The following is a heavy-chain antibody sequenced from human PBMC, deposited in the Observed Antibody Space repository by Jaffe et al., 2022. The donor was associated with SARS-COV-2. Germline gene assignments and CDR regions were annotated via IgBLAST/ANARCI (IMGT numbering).Heavy chain of an antibody. CDR1: GGSFSGYY. Sequence: QVQLQQWGAGLLKPSETLSLTCAVYGGSFSGYYWSWIRQPPGKGLEWIGEINHSGSTNYNPSLKSRVTISVDTSKNQFSLKLSSVTAADTAVYYCARGKGTGRLMVRGVRGPHDAFDIWGQGTMVTVSS. CDR2: INHSGST. V-gene: IGHV4-34*01. D-gene: IGHD3-10*01. J-gene: IGHJ3*02. CDR3: ARGKGTGRLMVRGVRGPHDAFDI.